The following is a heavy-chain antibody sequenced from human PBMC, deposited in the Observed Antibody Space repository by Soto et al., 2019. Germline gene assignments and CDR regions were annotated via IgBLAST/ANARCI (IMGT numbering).Heavy chain of an antibody. D-gene: IGHD4-4*01. J-gene: IGHJ5*02. CDR2: IKSKTDGGTT. CDR3: TTDLPSTVTTDWFDP. Sequence: GGSLRLSCAASGFTFSNAWMSWVRQAPGKGLEWVGRIKSKTDGGTTDYAAPVKGRFTISRDDSKNTLYLQMNSLKTEDTAVYYCTTDLPSTVTTDWFDPWGQGTLVTVSS. V-gene: IGHV3-15*01. CDR1: GFTFSNAW.